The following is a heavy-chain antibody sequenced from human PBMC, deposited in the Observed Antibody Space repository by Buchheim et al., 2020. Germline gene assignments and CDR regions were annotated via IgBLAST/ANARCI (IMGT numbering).Heavy chain of an antibody. CDR2: IWYDGSNK. D-gene: IGHD3-22*01. CDR1: GFTFSSYG. CDR3: ARDGGSSGYYSYYYGMDV. V-gene: IGHV3-33*01. Sequence: QVQLVESGGGVVQPGRSLRLSCAASGFTFSSYGMHWVRQAPGKGLEWVAVIWYDGSNKYYADSVKGRFTISRDNSKNTLYLQMNSLRAEDTAVYYCARDGGSSGYYSYYYGMDVWGQGTT. J-gene: IGHJ6*02.